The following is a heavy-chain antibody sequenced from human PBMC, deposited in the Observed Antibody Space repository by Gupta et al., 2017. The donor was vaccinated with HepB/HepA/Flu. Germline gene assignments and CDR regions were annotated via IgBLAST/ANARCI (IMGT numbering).Heavy chain of an antibody. CDR1: AFTFSSFT. J-gene: IGHJ4*02. D-gene: IGHD6-6*01. CDR2: ISTGSGTT. CDR3: ARGASSRREYDY. Sequence: EVQLVESGGGLVQPGGSLRLSCAASAFTFSSFTMNWVRQAPGKGLEWVSYISTGSGTTYYADSVKGRFTISRDNVKSLLYLQMNSLRDEDTAVYYCARGASSRREYDYWGQGTLATVSS. V-gene: IGHV3-48*02.